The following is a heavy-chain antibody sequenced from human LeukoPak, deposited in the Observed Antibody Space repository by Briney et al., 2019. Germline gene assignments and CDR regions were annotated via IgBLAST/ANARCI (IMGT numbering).Heavy chain of an antibody. D-gene: IGHD3-22*01. V-gene: IGHV1-46*01. CDR1: GYTFTSYG. CDR2: INPSGGST. Sequence: VASVKVSCKASGYTFTSYGISWVRQAPGQGLEWMGIINPSGGSTSYAQKFQGRVTMTRDMSTSTVYMELSSLRSEDTAVYYCARSTMRNRFDPWGQGTLVTVSS. CDR3: ARSTMRNRFDP. J-gene: IGHJ5*02.